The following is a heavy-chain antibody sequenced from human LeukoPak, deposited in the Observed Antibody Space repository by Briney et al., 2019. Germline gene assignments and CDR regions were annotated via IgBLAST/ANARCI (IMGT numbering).Heavy chain of an antibody. CDR2: ISGSSSTI. J-gene: IGHJ4*02. V-gene: IGHV3-48*01. CDR1: GFTFSSYS. CDR3: ARVDPVSGYSGCPDY. Sequence: GGSLRLSCAASGFTFSSYSMNWVRQAPGKGLEWVSYISGSSSTIYYADSVKGRFTISRDNAKNSLYLQMNSLRAEDTAVYYCARVDPVSGYSGCPDYWGQGTLVTVSS. D-gene: IGHD5-12*01.